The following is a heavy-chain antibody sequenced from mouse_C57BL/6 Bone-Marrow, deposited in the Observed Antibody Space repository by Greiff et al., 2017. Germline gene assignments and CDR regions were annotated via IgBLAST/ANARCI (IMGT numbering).Heavy chain of an antibody. Sequence: VQLQQPGAELVKPGASVKMSCKASGYTFTSYWITWVKQRPGQGLEWIGDIYPGSGSTNYNEKFKSKATLTVDTSSSTAYMQLSSLTSEGSAVYYGGRREGYGSRYFDVWGTGTTVTVSS. J-gene: IGHJ1*03. D-gene: IGHD1-1*01. CDR2: IYPGSGST. CDR3: GRREGYGSRYFDV. CDR1: GYTFTSYW. V-gene: IGHV1-55*01.